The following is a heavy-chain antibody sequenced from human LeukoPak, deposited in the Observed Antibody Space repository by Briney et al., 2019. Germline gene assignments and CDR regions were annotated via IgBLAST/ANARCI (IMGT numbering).Heavy chain of an antibody. CDR3: AKGYYFDSSGLFDAFDI. V-gene: IGHV3-30*02. D-gene: IGHD3-22*01. Sequence: GGSLRLSCAASGVTFSSYAMHWVRQAPGKGLEWVAFIGYDGSNIYYADSVKGRFTISRDNSKNMLYLQMNSLRAEDTAVYYCAKGYYFDSSGLFDAFDIWGQGTMVTVSS. J-gene: IGHJ3*02. CDR2: IGYDGSNI. CDR1: GVTFSSYA.